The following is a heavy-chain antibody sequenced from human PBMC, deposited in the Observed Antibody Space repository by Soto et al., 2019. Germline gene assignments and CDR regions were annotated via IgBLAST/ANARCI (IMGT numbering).Heavy chain of an antibody. Sequence: QVQLVQSEAEVKKPGSSVKVSCKASGGTFSSYAISWVRQAPGQGLEWMGGIIPIFGTANYAQKFQGRVTITADESTSTAYMELSSLRSEDTAVYYCASPVDTAMVTAVDGMDVWGQGTTVTVSS. D-gene: IGHD5-18*01. CDR1: GGTFSSYA. CDR2: IIPIFGTA. V-gene: IGHV1-69*01. CDR3: ASPVDTAMVTAVDGMDV. J-gene: IGHJ6*02.